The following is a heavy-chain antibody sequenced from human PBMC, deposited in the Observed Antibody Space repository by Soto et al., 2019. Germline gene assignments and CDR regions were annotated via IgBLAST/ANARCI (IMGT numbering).Heavy chain of an antibody. J-gene: IGHJ4*02. CDR2: IYYSGST. CDR3: ARSLVASFDY. V-gene: IGHV4-59*01. CDR1: GGSIISYY. Sequence: PSETLSLTCTVSGGSIISYYWIFIRQPPWKGLEWIVYIYYSGSTNYNPSLKSRVTISVDTSKNQFSLKLSSVTAADTAVYYCARSLVASFDYWGQGTLVTVSS. D-gene: IGHD2-8*02.